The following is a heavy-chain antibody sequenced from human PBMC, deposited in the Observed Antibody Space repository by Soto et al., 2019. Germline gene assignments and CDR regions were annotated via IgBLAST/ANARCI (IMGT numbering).Heavy chain of an antibody. D-gene: IGHD3-10*01. CDR2: INAGNDKT. CDR3: ARSGWFGELFPFVL. CDR1: GYTFSSYS. Sequence: GASVKVSCKASGYTFSSYSIHWVRQAPGQRLEWMGWINAGNDKTKYSQKLQGRVTITRDTSASTAYMELSSLRSEDTAVFYCARSGWFGELFPFVLWGQGTLVTVSS. V-gene: IGHV1-3*01. J-gene: IGHJ4*02.